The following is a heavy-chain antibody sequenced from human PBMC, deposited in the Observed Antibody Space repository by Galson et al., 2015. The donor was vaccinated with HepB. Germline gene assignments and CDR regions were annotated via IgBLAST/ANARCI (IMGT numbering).Heavy chain of an antibody. V-gene: IGHV3-33*01. Sequence: SLRLSCAASGFTFRRSGMHWVRQTPGKGLEWVVVIWHDGSNQFYAKSVKGRFTVSRDNSKNTLYLQMNSLRGDDTAVYFCARGANWGSGHDAFDLWGRGTMVTVSS. D-gene: IGHD7-27*01. J-gene: IGHJ3*01. CDR2: IWHDGSNQ. CDR1: GFTFRRSG. CDR3: ARGANWGSGHDAFDL.